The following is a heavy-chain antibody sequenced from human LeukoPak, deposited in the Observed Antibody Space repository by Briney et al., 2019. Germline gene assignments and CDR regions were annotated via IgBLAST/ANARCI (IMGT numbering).Heavy chain of an antibody. V-gene: IGHV4-39*07. CDR3: ARGLIVPSTIFDY. CDR2: ISHSGGT. Sequence: SETLSLTCTVSGGSISSNHYYWAWIRQPPGKGLEWIGFISHSGGTYYNPSLKSRVTMSVDRSENQFSLKLSSVTAADTAVYYCARGLIVPSTIFDYWGQGALVTVSS. CDR1: GGSISSNHYY. D-gene: IGHD2-2*01. J-gene: IGHJ4*02.